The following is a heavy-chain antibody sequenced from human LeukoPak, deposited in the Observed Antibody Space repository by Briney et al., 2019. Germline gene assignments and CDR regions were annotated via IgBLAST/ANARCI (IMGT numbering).Heavy chain of an antibody. J-gene: IGHJ5*02. CDR1: GGTFSSYA. CDR2: IIPIFGTA. D-gene: IGHD3-3*01. CDR3: ARVPVLFGVVDNWFDP. Sequence: SVKVSCKASGGTFSSYASSWVRQAPGQELEWMGGIIPIFGTANYAQKFQGRVTITADESTSTAYMELSSLRSEDTAVYYCARVPVLFGVVDNWFDPWGQGTLVTVSS. V-gene: IGHV1-69*13.